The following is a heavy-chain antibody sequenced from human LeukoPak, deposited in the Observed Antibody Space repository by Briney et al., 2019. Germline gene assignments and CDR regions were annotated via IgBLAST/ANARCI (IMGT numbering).Heavy chain of an antibody. CDR1: GGSISNYY. J-gene: IGHJ4*02. D-gene: IGHD6-13*01. CDR2: IYYSGST. V-gene: IGHV4-59*01. CDR3: ARVTGYRIEDYFDY. Sequence: SETLSLTCTVSGGSISNYYWSWIRQPPGKGLEWIGYIYYSGSTNYNPSLKSRVTISVDTSTNQFSLKLRSVTAADTAVYYCARVTGYRIEDYFDYWGQGTLVTVSS.